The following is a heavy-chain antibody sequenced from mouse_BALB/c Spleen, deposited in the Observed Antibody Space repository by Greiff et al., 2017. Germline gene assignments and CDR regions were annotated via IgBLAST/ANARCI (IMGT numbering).Heavy chain of an antibody. Sequence: VQLKQSGTVLARPGASVKMSCKASGYIFTSYWMHWVKQRPGQGLEWIGAIYPGNNDTSYNQKFKGKARLTAVTSTSTAYMELSSLTNEDSAVYYCTRWGTTVGDYWGQGTTLTVSS. J-gene: IGHJ2*01. CDR2: IYPGNNDT. CDR3: TRWGTTVGDY. D-gene: IGHD1-1*01. CDR1: GYIFTSYW. V-gene: IGHV1-5*01.